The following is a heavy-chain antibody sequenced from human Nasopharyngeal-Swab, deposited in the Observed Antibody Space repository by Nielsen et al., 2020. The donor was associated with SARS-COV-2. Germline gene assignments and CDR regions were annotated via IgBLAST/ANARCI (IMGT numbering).Heavy chain of an antibody. Sequence: WIRQRPGKGLEWISYISSTGTTISYADSGKGRFTISRDNAKNSLFLQMNSLRAEDTAFYYWARDMGYSYDWDYWGQGTQVTVSS. CDR3: ARDMGYSYDWDY. CDR2: ISSTGTTI. J-gene: IGHJ4*02. D-gene: IGHD3-16*01. V-gene: IGHV3-48*03.